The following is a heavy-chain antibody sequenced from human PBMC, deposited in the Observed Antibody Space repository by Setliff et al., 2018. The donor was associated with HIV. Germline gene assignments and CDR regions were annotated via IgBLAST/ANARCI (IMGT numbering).Heavy chain of an antibody. J-gene: IGHJ5*02. Sequence: PSETLSLTCSVSGDSFNNYYCNWIRQLPGKGLEWIGYISYSGSTKYNPSLKSRVTISVDTSRNLFSLRLSSVTAADTAVYYCTRLPRIALSGTFGWFDTWGQGTLVTVSS. CDR3: TRLPRIALSGTFGWFDT. V-gene: IGHV4-59*08. CDR1: GDSFNNYY. CDR2: ISYSGST. D-gene: IGHD6-19*01.